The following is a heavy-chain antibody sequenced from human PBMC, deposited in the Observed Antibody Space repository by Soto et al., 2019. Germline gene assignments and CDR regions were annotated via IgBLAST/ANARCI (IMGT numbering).Heavy chain of an antibody. CDR3: VPKPCGGSCYGATHNLVFDY. D-gene: IGHD2-15*01. J-gene: IGHJ4*02. CDR2: ISSNGGST. Sequence: PGGSLRLSCSASGFTFSSYAMHWVRQAPGKGLEYVSAISSNGGSTYYAGSVKGRFTISRDNSKNTLYLQMSSLRAEDTAVYYCVPKPCGGSCYGATHNLVFDYWGQGTLVTVAS. V-gene: IGHV3-64D*08. CDR1: GFTFSSYA.